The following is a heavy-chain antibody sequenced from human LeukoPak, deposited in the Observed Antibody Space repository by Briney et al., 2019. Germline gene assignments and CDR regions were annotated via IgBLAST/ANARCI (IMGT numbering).Heavy chain of an antibody. J-gene: IGHJ3*02. CDR2: INPNSGGT. V-gene: IGHV1-2*02. CDR3: ARVHSGSSDAFDI. D-gene: IGHD1-26*01. Sequence: ASVNVSCKASGYTFTGYYMHWVRQAPGQGLEWMGWINPNSGGTNYAQKFQGRVTMTRDTSISTAYMELSRLRSDDTAVYYCARVHSGSSDAFDIWGQGTMVTVSS. CDR1: GYTFTGYY.